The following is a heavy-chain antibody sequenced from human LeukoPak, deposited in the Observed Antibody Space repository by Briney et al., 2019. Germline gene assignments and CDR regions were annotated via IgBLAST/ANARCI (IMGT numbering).Heavy chain of an antibody. CDR3: ASSPRG. D-gene: IGHD3-16*01. CDR2: ISYDGSNK. CDR1: GFTFSSYG. V-gene: IGHV3-30*03. Sequence: GGSLRLSCAASGFTFSSYGMHWVRQAPGKGLEWVAVISYDGSNKYYADSVKGRFTISRDNSKNTLYLQINSLRPEDTAVYYCASSPRGWGQGTLVTVSS. J-gene: IGHJ4*02.